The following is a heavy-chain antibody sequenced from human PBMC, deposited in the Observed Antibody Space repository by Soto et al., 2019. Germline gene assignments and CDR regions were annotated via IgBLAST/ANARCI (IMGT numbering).Heavy chain of an antibody. J-gene: IGHJ4*02. D-gene: IGHD1-26*01. CDR2: ISAYNGNT. Sequence: QVQLVQSGAEVKKPGASVKVSCKASGYTFTSYGIIWVRQAPGQGLEWMGWISAYNGNTHYAQKLQGRVTMTTDTSTSTGYMELRSLRSDDTAVYYCARDRGSYALDYWCQGTLVTVSS. CDR1: GYTFTSYG. CDR3: ARDRGSYALDY. V-gene: IGHV1-18*01.